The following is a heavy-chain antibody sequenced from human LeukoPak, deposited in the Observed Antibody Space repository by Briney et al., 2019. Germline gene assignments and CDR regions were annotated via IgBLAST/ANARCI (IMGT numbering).Heavy chain of an antibody. V-gene: IGHV1-69*04. CDR3: ASTIPKYSSGLPHQTPDAFDI. CDR1: GYTFTSYG. CDR2: IIPILGIA. Sequence: GASVKVSCKASGYTFTSYGISWVRQAPGQGLEWMGRIIPILGIANYAQKFQGRVTITADKSTSTAYMELSSLRSEDTAVYYCASTIPKYSSGLPHQTPDAFDIWGQGTMVTVSS. D-gene: IGHD6-19*01. J-gene: IGHJ3*02.